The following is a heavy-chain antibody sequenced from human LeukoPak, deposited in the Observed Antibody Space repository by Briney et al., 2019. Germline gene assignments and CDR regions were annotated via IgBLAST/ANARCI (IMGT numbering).Heavy chain of an antibody. V-gene: IGHV1-18*01. CDR3: ARDPPPHSVVVNELIAFDI. J-gene: IGHJ3*02. CDR2: ISAYNGNT. D-gene: IGHD2-21*01. CDR1: GYTFTSYG. Sequence: GASVKVSCKASGYTFTSYGISWVRQAPGQGLEWMGWISAYNGNTNYAQKLQGRVTMTTDTSTSTAYMELRSLRSDDTAVYYCARDPPPHSVVVNELIAFDIWGQGTMVTVSS.